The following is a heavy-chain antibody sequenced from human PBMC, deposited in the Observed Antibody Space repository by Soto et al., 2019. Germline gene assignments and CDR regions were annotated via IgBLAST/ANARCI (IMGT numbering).Heavy chain of an antibody. V-gene: IGHV3-30*18. CDR3: AKDIVQGGYDISAYYYYYGMDV. J-gene: IGHJ6*02. D-gene: IGHD5-12*01. Sequence: QVQLVESGGGVVQPGRSLRLSCAASGFTFSSYGMHWVRQAPGKGLEWVAVISYDGSNKYYADSVKGRFTISRDNSKNPLYLQMNSLRDEDTAVYYCAKDIVQGGYDISAYYYYYGMDVWGQGTTVTVSS. CDR1: GFTFSSYG. CDR2: ISYDGSNK.